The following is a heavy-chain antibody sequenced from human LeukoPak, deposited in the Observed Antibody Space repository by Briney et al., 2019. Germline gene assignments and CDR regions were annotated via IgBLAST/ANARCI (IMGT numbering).Heavy chain of an antibody. CDR1: GFTFSSYA. CDR3: AKGPLNGYYYYYMDV. J-gene: IGHJ6*03. CDR2: ISGSGGST. Sequence: PGGSLRLSCAASGFTFSSYAMSWVRQAPGKGLEWVSAISGSGGSTYHADSVKVPFTISRDNSKNTLYLRMNSLRAEDTDVYYCAKGPLNGYYYYYMDVWGKGTTVTVSS. V-gene: IGHV3-23*01.